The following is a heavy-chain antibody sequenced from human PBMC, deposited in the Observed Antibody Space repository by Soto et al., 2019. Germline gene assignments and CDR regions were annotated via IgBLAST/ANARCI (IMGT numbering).Heavy chain of an antibody. J-gene: IGHJ6*02. D-gene: IGHD2-2*01. CDR3: AREDLGYQLLSNNPGRYYYGMDV. CDR1: GGSISSYY. V-gene: IGHV4-4*07. CDR2: IYTSGST. Sequence: PSETLSLTCTVSGGSISSYYWSWIRQAAGKGLEWIGRIYTSGSTNYNPSLKSRVTMSVDTSKNQFSLKLSSVTAADTAVYYCAREDLGYQLLSNNPGRYYYGMDVWGQGTTVTVSS.